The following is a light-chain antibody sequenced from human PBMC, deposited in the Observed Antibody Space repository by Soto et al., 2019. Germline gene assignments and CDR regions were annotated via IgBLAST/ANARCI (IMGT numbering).Light chain of an antibody. CDR1: QSVTSNY. J-gene: IGKJ1*01. CDR3: QQYGISPTT. Sequence: EIVLTQSPGTLSLSPGERATLFCRASQSVTSNYIAWYQQKPGQAPRLLIFGASIRATAIPDRFSGSGSGTDFTLTISRLEPEDFAVYHCQQYGISPTTFGQGTKVDNK. V-gene: IGKV3-20*01. CDR2: GAS.